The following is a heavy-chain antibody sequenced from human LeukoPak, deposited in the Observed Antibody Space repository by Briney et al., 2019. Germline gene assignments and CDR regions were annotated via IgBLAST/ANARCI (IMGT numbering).Heavy chain of an antibody. V-gene: IGHV4-61*08. D-gene: IGHD2-2*02. CDR1: GGSISSGGYY. Sequence: PSQTLSLTCTVSGGSISSGGYYWSWVRQHPGKGLEWIGYIYYSGSTNYNPSLKSRVTISVDTSKNQFSLKLSSVTAADTAVYYCARGLAPYCSSTSCYSRYYYYMDVWGKGTTVTVSS. J-gene: IGHJ6*03. CDR2: IYYSGST. CDR3: ARGLAPYCSSTSCYSRYYYYMDV.